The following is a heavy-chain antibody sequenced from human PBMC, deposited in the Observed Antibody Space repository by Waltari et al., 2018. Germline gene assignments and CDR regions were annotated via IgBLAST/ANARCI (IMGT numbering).Heavy chain of an antibody. D-gene: IGHD1-26*01. J-gene: IGHJ4*02. V-gene: IGHV4-38-2*02. CDR2: IYHTGNT. Sequence: QVQLQESGPGLVRPSETLSLRCSVSGYSISSGYYWGWIRQAPGKGLEWIATIYHTGNTHDSPSLKSRVTMSVDMSKNQFSLKLDSVTAADTAIYYCVKDALGAARDWGQGALVLVSS. CDR1: GYSISSGYY. CDR3: VKDALGAARD.